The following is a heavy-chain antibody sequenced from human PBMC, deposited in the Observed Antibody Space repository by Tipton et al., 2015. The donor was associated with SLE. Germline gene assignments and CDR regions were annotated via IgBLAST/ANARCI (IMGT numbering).Heavy chain of an antibody. V-gene: IGHV1-69-2*01. CDR2: IDPEDDVT. D-gene: IGHD2-15*01. J-gene: IGHJ3*02. CDR3: ATVFCIGGSNCYPNDAFDI. Sequence: QSGAEVKKPGATVKISCKVSGYTFIDYYIHWVQQAPGKGLEWMGLIDPEDDVTIYAEKFQGRVTITADTSTDTAYINLSSLTSEDTAVYYCATVFCIGGSNCYPNDAFDIWGQGTMVTVSS. CDR1: GYTFIDYY.